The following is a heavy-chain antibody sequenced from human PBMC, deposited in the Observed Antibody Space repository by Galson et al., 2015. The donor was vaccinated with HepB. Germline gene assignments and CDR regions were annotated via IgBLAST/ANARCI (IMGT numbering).Heavy chain of an antibody. V-gene: IGHV3-48*04. D-gene: IGHD2/OR15-2a*01. CDR3: ARGEKRQQVIRSYFFGMDV. CDR1: GMTFSAYS. Sequence: SLRLSCAGSGMTFSAYSMNWVRQTPGKGLEWISYINSRSDKVYYAGSVRGRFTISRNNAVEFVYLEMSNLRVEDTAVYFCARGEKRQQVIRSYFFGMDVWGPGTTVTVSS. CDR2: INSRSDKV. J-gene: IGHJ6*01.